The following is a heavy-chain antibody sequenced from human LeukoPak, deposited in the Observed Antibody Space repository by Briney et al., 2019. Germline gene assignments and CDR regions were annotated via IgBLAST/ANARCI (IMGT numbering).Heavy chain of an antibody. D-gene: IGHD2-2*01. Sequence: GGSLRLSCTASGFTFTTYVMTWVRQAPEKGLEWVSAVTSGGSTFYADSVKGRFTISRDNSKNTLYLQMNSLRAEDTAVYYCANYLRQLPFDYWGQGTLVSVSS. CDR1: GFTFTTYV. CDR2: VTSGGST. J-gene: IGHJ4*02. CDR3: ANYLRQLPFDY. V-gene: IGHV3-23*01.